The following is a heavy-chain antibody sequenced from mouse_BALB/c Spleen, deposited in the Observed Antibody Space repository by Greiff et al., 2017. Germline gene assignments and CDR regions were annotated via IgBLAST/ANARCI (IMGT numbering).Heavy chain of an antibody. J-gene: IGHJ3*01. CDR3: TRSPYDYDEFAY. CDR2: INPSNGGT. Sequence: VKLQESGAELVKPGASVKLSCKASGYTFTSYYMYWVKQRPGQGLEWIGEINPSNGGTNFNEKFKSKATLTVDKSSSTAYMQLSSLTSEDSAVYYCTRSPYDYDEFAYWGQGTLVTVSA. D-gene: IGHD2-4*01. CDR1: GYTFTSYY. V-gene: IGHV1S81*02.